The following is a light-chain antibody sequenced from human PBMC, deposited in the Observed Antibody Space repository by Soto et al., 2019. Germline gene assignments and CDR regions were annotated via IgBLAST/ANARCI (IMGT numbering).Light chain of an antibody. CDR2: GAS. V-gene: IGKV3-15*01. Sequence: EIVMTQSPATLSVSPGERATLSCRASQSVSGNLAWYQQKPGQAPRLLIYGASTRATGIPARFSGSGSGTDFNLTISSLQSEDFAVYYCQQYNNWPPTFGQGTRLEIK. CDR1: QSVSGN. J-gene: IGKJ5*01. CDR3: QQYNNWPPT.